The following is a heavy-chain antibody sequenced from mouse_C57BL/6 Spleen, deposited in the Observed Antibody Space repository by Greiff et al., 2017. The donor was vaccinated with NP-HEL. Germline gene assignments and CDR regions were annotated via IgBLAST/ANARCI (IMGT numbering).Heavy chain of an antibody. CDR1: GYTFTSYW. V-gene: IGHV1-69*01. CDR2: IDPSDSYT. Sequence: VQLQQPGAELVMPGASVKLSCKASGYTFTSYWMHWVKQRPGQGLEWIGEIDPSDSYTNYNQKFKGKSTLTVDKSSSTAYMQLSSLTSEDSAVYYCARVVDGYYDAMDYWGQGTSVTVSS. CDR3: ARVVDGYYDAMDY. D-gene: IGHD2-3*01. J-gene: IGHJ4*01.